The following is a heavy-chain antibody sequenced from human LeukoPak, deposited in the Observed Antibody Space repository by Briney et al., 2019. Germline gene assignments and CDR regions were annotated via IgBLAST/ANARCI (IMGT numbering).Heavy chain of an antibody. D-gene: IGHD2-15*01. CDR2: IIPIFGTA. J-gene: IGHJ4*02. CDR3: ARGAVAATPFDY. V-gene: IGHV1-69*13. CDR1: GGTFSSYA. Sequence: SMKVSCKASGGTFSSYAISWVRQAPGQGLEWMGGIIPIFGTANYAQKFQGRVTITADESTSTAYMELSSLRSEDTAVYYCARGAVAATPFDYWGQGTLVTVSS.